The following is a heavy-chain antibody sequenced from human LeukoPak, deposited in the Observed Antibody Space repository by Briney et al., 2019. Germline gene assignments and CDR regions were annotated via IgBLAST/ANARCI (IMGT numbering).Heavy chain of an antibody. J-gene: IGHJ3*01. CDR1: GFTFSSYS. D-gene: IGHD3-22*01. CDR3: AKAGHYYDSKLALF. Sequence: GGSLRLSCAASGFTFSSYSMNWVRQAPGKGLEWVSSISSSSSYIYYADSVKGRFTISRDNAKNSLYLQMNSLRAEDTAVYYCAKAGHYYDSKLALFWGQGTMVTVSS. CDR2: ISSSSSYI. V-gene: IGHV3-21*01.